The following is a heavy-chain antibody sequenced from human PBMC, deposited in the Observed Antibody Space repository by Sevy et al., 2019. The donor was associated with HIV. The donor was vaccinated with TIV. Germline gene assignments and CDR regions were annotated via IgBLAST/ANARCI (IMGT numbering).Heavy chain of an antibody. J-gene: IGHJ4*02. CDR1: GFTFSSYG. Sequence: GGSLRLSCAASGFTFSSYGMHWVRQAPGKGLEWVAVISYDGSNKYYADSVKGRFTISRDNSKNTLYLQMNSLRAEDTVVYYCAKDRTSYYDSSGPDFDYWGQGTLVTVSS. CDR3: AKDRTSYYDSSGPDFDY. CDR2: ISYDGSNK. D-gene: IGHD3-22*01. V-gene: IGHV3-30*18.